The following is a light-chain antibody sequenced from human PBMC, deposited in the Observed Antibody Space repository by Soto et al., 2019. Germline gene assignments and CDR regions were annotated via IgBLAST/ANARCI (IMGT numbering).Light chain of an antibody. CDR2: SDN. J-gene: IGLJ3*02. V-gene: IGLV1-44*01. CDR3: AAWDDGLIGIWV. CDR1: NSNIGRNA. Sequence: QSVLTQPPSASGTPGQRVTISCSGSNSNIGRNAVNWYQQLPGTAPRLLISSDNRRPSGVPDRFSASKSGTSASLAISGLQSDDEADYYCAAWDDGLIGIWVFGGGTKLTVL.